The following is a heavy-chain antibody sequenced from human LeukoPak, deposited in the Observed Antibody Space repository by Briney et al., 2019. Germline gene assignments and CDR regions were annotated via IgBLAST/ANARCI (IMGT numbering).Heavy chain of an antibody. V-gene: IGHV1-69*04. Sequence: ASVKVSCEASGGTYSSYGISWVRQAPGQGLDWMGRIIPIFDITNYAQNFQGRVTITADKSTSTAYMELSSLRSEDTAVYYCARGAAQYDSSGYQSSPFDYWGQGTLVTVSS. J-gene: IGHJ4*02. D-gene: IGHD3-22*01. CDR2: IIPIFDIT. CDR1: GGTYSSYG. CDR3: ARGAAQYDSSGYQSSPFDY.